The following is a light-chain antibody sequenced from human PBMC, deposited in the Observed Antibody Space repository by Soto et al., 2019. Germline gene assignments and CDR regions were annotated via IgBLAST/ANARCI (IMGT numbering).Light chain of an antibody. V-gene: IGKV3-11*01. Sequence: EVVLTQSPATLSLSPGERATLSCRASESIGNYLAWYQQKLGQAPKLLIYDASHRAIDIPGRFSGDGSGTDFTLTISSLAPEDFAVDYCQWRSDWPPLLTVGGGNKVEIK. CDR2: DAS. CDR1: ESIGNY. CDR3: QWRSDWPPLLT. J-gene: IGKJ4*01.